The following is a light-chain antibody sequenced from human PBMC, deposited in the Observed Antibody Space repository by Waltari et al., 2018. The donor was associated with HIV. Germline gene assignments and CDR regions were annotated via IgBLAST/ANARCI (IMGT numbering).Light chain of an antibody. CDR3: AAWDDIRSGWI. CDR1: TSDIGNTY. V-gene: IGLV1-47*01. CDR2: KNE. Sequence: QSVLTQTPSASGTPGQRVTIPCSGRTSDIGNTYVYWFQQFPGTPPKVLNYKNEQRPSGVSDRFSASKSGTSASLAISGLRTEDESDFYCAAWDDIRSGWIFGGGTKLTVL. J-gene: IGLJ2*01.